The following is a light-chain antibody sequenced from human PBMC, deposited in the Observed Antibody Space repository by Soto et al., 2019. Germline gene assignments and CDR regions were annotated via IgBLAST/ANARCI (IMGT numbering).Light chain of an antibody. Sequence: EVVLTQSPGTLSLSPGERATLSCRASQSVSNNYFAWYQQKPGQAPRLLIFGSSDMATGIPDRFSGSGSGTDFTLTISRLEPEDFAVYYCQLYGSSPPYTFGQGTKLEIK. CDR3: QLYGSSPPYT. V-gene: IGKV3-20*01. J-gene: IGKJ2*01. CDR2: GSS. CDR1: QSVSNNY.